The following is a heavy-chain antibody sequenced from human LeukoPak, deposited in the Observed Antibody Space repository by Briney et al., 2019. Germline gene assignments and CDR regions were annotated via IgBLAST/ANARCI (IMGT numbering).Heavy chain of an antibody. CDR2: IYSSGST. D-gene: IGHD2-2*01. J-gene: IGHJ4*02. CDR1: GGPIRSYY. Sequence: PSETLSLTCTVSGGPIRSYYWSWIRQPAGKGLEWIGRIYSSGSTNYNPSLKSRVTMSVDTSKNQFSLKLSSVTAADTAVYYCARDETYCSSISCSFDYWGLGTLVTVSS. V-gene: IGHV4-4*07. CDR3: ARDETYCSSISCSFDY.